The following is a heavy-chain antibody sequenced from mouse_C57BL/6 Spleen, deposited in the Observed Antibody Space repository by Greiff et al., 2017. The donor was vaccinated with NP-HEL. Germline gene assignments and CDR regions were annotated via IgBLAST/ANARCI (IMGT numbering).Heavy chain of an antibody. Sequence: VKLQESGAELVRPGTSVKMSCKASGYTFTNYWIGWAKQRPGHGLEWIGDIYPGGGYTNYNEKFKGKATLTADKSSSTAYMQFSRLTSEDSAIYYWARQGYGSSHWYFDVWGTGTTVTVSS. J-gene: IGHJ1*03. CDR2: IYPGGGYT. CDR3: ARQGYGSSHWYFDV. CDR1: GYTFTNYW. V-gene: IGHV1-63*01. D-gene: IGHD1-1*01.